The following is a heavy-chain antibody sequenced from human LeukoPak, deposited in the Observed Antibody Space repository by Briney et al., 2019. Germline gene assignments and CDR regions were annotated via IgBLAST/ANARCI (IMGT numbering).Heavy chain of an antibody. CDR2: MNPNSGNT. Sequence: ASVKVSCKASGYTFTSYDINWVRQATGQGLEWMGWMNPNSGNTGYAQKFQGRVTMTRNTSISTAYMELSSLRSEDTAVYYCAKLGKAARFHLFPYYFDYWGQGTLVTVSS. V-gene: IGHV1-8*01. CDR3: AKLGKAARFHLFPYYFDY. D-gene: IGHD6-6*01. CDR1: GYTFTSYD. J-gene: IGHJ4*02.